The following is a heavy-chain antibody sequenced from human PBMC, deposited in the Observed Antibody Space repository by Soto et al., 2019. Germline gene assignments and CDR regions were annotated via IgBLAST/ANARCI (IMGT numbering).Heavy chain of an antibody. D-gene: IGHD4-4*01. CDR2: IYYSGST. CDR1: GGSISTSSYY. CDR3: ARPRTVEYYGLDV. V-gene: IGHV4-39*01. Sequence: SETLSLTCTVSGGSISTSSYYWGWIRQPPGKGLEVIGTIYYSGSTYYNPSLQSRVTISVDRSRHQFSLKLRSVTAADTAVYYCARPRTVEYYGLDVWGQGTTVTVSS. J-gene: IGHJ6*02.